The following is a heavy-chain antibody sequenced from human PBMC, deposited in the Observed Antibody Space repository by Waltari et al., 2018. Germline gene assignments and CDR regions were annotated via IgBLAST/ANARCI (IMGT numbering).Heavy chain of an antibody. J-gene: IGHJ4*02. CDR2: IRTKPSTYAP. CDR1: GLPLSGSD. D-gene: IGHD2-8*01. V-gene: IGHV3-73*02. CDR3: TPQDRSGVGFSTPY. Sequence: EVHVVESGGGLVQPGGSLKLSCAASGLPLSGSDIPWVRQASGKGLEWVGRIRTKPSTYAPAYAASVKGRFTISEDDSNNTTYLQMNGLKIDDTAVYYCTPQDRSGVGFSTPYWGQGALVTVSS.